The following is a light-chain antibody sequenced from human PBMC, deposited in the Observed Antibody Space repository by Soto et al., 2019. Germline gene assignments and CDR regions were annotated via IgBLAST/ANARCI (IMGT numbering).Light chain of an antibody. CDR1: QSISTW. CDR2: DAS. J-gene: IGKJ1*01. Sequence: DVHITHSPSTLSSSVVGTVAITCRASQSISTWLAWHQQKPGNAPKLLIYDASSLESGVPSRFSGSGSGTEFTLTISSLQTDDFAAYYCQQYSSYSTFGQGTKVDIK. V-gene: IGKV1-5*01. CDR3: QQYSSYST.